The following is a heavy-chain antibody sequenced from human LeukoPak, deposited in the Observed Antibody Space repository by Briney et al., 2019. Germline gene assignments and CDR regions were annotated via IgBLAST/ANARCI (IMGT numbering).Heavy chain of an antibody. Sequence: AGGSLRLSCAASGFTFSSYWMHWVRQAPGKGLVWVSRINSDGSSTSYADSVKGRFTISRDNAKNTLYLQMNSLRAEDTAVYYCARVHPSSSWTNDAFDIWGQGTMVTVSS. CDR2: INSDGSST. D-gene: IGHD6-13*01. V-gene: IGHV3-74*01. J-gene: IGHJ3*02. CDR1: GFTFSSYW. CDR3: ARVHPSSSWTNDAFDI.